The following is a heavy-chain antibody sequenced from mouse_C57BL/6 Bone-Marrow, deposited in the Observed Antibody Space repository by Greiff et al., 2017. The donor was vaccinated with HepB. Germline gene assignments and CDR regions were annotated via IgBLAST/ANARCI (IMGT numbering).Heavy chain of an antibody. CDR3: ARYTLRVRYAMDY. CDR2: IRNKANGYTT. D-gene: IGHD1-1*01. CDR1: GFTFTDYY. J-gene: IGHJ4*01. V-gene: IGHV7-3*01. Sequence: EVQGVESGGGLVQPGGSLSLSCAASGFTFTDYYMSWVRQPPGKALEWLGFIRNKANGYTTEYSASVKGRFTISRDNSQSILYLQMNALRAEDSATYYRARYTLRVRYAMDYWGQGTSVTVSS.